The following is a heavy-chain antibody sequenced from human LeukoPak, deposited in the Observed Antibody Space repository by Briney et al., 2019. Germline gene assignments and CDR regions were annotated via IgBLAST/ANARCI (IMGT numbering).Heavy chain of an antibody. CDR2: IIPILGIA. V-gene: IGHV1-69*04. Sequence: SVKVSCKASGGTFSSYAISWVRQAPGQGLEWMGRIIPILGIANYAQKFQGRVTITADKSTSTAYMELSSLRSEDTAVYYCARDLGDEYRMTLCSSTSCSGYWGQGTLVTVSS. J-gene: IGHJ4*02. D-gene: IGHD2-2*01. CDR1: GGTFSSYA. CDR3: ARDLGDEYRMTLCSSTSCSGY.